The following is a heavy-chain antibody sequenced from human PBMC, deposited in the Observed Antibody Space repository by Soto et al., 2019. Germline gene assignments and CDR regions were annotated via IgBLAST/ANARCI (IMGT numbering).Heavy chain of an antibody. Sequence: ASVKVSCKSSGYTFSTYGISWVRQAPGQGLEWMGWISGYNGNTNYGQKFQGRVTMTADISTTTMYMELTTLTSDDTAVYYCARGKPYLEWLLSRYYFDHWGQGTQVTVSS. D-gene: IGHD3-3*01. CDR3: ARGKPYLEWLLSRYYFDH. CDR1: GYTFSTYG. J-gene: IGHJ4*02. V-gene: IGHV1-18*04. CDR2: ISGYNGNT.